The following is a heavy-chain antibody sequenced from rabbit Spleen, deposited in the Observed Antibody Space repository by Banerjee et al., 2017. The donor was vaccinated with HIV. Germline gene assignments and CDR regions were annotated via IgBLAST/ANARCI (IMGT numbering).Heavy chain of an antibody. V-gene: IGHV1S43*01. CDR1: GIDFTNYY. J-gene: IGHJ3*01. D-gene: IGHD4-1*01. CDR2: IYAARGTT. CDR3: ARAIVPWLGLTRLDL. Sequence: QEQLVESGGGLVQPGGSLTLSCKASGIDFTNYYITWVRQAPGKGLEWIGIIYAARGTTDYASWVNGRFTISSDNAQSTVDLKMTSLTAADTATYFCARAIVPWLGLTRLDLWGQGTLVTV.